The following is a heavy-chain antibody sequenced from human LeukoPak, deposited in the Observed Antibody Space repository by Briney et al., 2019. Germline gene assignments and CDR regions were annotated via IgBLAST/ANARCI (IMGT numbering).Heavy chain of an antibody. CDR2: IYYSGST. CDR3: ARVYSRFGVYRID. D-gene: IGHD3-10*01. CDR1: GGSSSSYY. Sequence: SETLSLTCTVSGGSSSSYYRSWIRQPPGKGLEWLGYIYYSGSTNYNPSLKSRVTISVDTSKNQFSLKLSSVTAADTAVYYCARVYSRFGVYRIDWGQGTLVTVSS. V-gene: IGHV4-59*01. J-gene: IGHJ4*02.